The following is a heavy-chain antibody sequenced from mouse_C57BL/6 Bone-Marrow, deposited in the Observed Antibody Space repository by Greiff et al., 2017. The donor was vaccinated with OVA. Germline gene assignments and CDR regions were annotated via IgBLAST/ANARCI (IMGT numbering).Heavy chain of an antibody. CDR2: ISYDGSN. CDR3: AYEFAY. CDR1: GYSITSGYY. Sequence: ESGPGLVKPSQSLSLTCSVTGYSITSGYYWNWIRQFPGNKLEWMGYISYDGSNNYNPSLKNRISITRDTSKNQFFLKLNSVTTEDTATYYCAYEFAYWGQGTLVTVSA. D-gene: IGHD1-1*01. J-gene: IGHJ3*01. V-gene: IGHV3-6*01.